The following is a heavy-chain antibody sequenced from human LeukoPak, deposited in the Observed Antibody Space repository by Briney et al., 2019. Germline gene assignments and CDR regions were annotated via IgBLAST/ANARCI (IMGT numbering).Heavy chain of an antibody. CDR3: ARSVNSGYDLDY. Sequence: ASVKASCKASGYTFTGYYMHWVRQAPGQGLEWMGWINPNSGGTNYAQKFQGRVTMTRDTSISTACMELSRLRSDDTAVYYCARSVNSGYDLDYWGQGTLVTVSS. CDR1: GYTFTGYY. V-gene: IGHV1-2*02. CDR2: INPNSGGT. D-gene: IGHD5-12*01. J-gene: IGHJ4*02.